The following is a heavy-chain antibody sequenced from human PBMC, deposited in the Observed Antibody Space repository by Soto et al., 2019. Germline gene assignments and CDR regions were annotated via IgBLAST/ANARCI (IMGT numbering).Heavy chain of an antibody. CDR2: MNPKSGGT. V-gene: IGHV1-8*01. Sequence: QVQLVQSGAEVKKPGASVKVSCKASGYTFTTFDINWVRQATGQGLEWMGWMNPKSGGTGYAQKFQGRVTMTRDTSITTAYMELSGLRSEDTAVYYCARGQRGGSYVDPWGQGTPVTVSS. J-gene: IGHJ5*02. D-gene: IGHD1-26*01. CDR3: ARGQRGGSYVDP. CDR1: GYTFTTFD.